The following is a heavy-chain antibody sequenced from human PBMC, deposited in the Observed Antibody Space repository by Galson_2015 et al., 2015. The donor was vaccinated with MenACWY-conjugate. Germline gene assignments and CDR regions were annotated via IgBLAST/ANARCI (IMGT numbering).Heavy chain of an antibody. D-gene: IGHD3-3*01. CDR2: ISGSGGNT. CDR3: AKELRRYYDFWSGYYPDP. CDR1: GFTFSSYA. J-gene: IGHJ5*02. Sequence: SLRLSCAASGFTFSSYAMSWVRQAPGKGLEWVSGISGSGGNTFNADSVKGRFTISRDNSKSTLYPQMNSLRAEDTAVYYCAKELRRYYDFWSGYYPDPWGQGTLVTVSS. V-gene: IGHV3-23*01.